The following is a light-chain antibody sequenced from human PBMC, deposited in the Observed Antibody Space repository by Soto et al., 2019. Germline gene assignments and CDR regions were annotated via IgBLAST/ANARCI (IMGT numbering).Light chain of an antibody. CDR3: QHYHSWPRT. CDR2: DAS. CDR1: QSINSN. Sequence: EIVMTQSPATLSVSPGERATHSCRASQSINSNLAWYQQRPGQAPTLLIYDASTRATGVPARFSGSGSGTDFTLTIISLQSADLAIYHCQHYHSWPRTFGQGTKVDIK. J-gene: IGKJ1*01. V-gene: IGKV3-15*01.